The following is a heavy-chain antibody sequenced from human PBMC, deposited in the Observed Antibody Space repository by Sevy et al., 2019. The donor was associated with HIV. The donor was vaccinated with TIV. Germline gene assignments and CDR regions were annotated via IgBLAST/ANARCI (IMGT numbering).Heavy chain of an antibody. CDR2: IKSDGSDK. D-gene: IGHD2-15*01. CDR3: ARYGGYIDH. Sequence: LSLTCAASGFTFSIYYMTWARQAPGKGLEWVANIKSDGSDKYYVDSVKGRFTISRDNAKNSLYLQMNSLIAEDTAVYYCARYGGYIDHWGHGTLVTVSS. J-gene: IGHJ4*01. V-gene: IGHV3-7*01. CDR1: GFTFSIYY.